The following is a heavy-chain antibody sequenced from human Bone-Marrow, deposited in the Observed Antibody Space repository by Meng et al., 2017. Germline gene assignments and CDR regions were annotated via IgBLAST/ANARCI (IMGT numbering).Heavy chain of an antibody. CDR3: ARDIRQGGNIWFDP. CDR2: IYYSGTT. Sequence: QSRVQKAAPGRVKSPPTRSLPCTVSVGSISSGGNYWSWIRQHPGKGLEWIGYIYYSGTTYYNPSLSSLVTISVDTSKNQFSLNLSSVTAADTAVYYCARDIRQGGNIWFDPWGQGTLVTVSS. D-gene: IGHD3-16*01. CDR1: VGSISSGGNY. V-gene: IGHV4-31*01. J-gene: IGHJ5*02.